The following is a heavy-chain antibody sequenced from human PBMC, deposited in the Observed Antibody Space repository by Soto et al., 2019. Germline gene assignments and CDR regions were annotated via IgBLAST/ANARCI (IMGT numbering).Heavy chain of an antibody. D-gene: IGHD1-1*01. CDR1: GGSVRSYY. J-gene: IGHJ6*02. V-gene: IGHV4-4*07. CDR2: FHTSGST. CDR3: TTTTEFYYDYDGMDV. Sequence: SETLSLTCAVSGGSVRSYYMSWIRQPAGRGLEWIGRFHTSGSTNYNPSLKSRVAMSVDTSKNQFSLNLRSVTAADTAVYYCTTTTEFYYDYDGMDVWGQGTTVTVS.